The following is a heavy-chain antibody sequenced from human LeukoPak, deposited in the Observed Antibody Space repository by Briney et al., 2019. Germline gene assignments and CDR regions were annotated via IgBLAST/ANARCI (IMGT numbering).Heavy chain of an antibody. CDR1: GFTFSSNA. CDR2: ISGSGGNT. V-gene: IGHV3-23*01. D-gene: IGHD6-13*01. J-gene: IGHJ4*02. Sequence: GGSLRLSCAASGFTFSSNAMSWVRQAPGKGLEWVSAISGSGGNTCYADSVKGRLTISRDNSKSMLYLQMNSQRAEDTAIYYCAKEHKYSSSWYYFDYWGQGTLVTVSS. CDR3: AKEHKYSSSWYYFDY.